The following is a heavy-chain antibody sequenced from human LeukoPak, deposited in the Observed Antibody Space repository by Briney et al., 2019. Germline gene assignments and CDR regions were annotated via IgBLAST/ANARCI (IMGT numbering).Heavy chain of an antibody. CDR2: IKQDGSEK. V-gene: IGHV3-7*03. Sequence: PGGSLRLSCAASGFTFSSYWMSWVRQAPGKGLEWVANIKQDGSEKYYVDSVKGRFTISRDNAKNSLYLQMNSLRAEDTAVYYCAKEFSSYDFWSGLIDYWGQGTLVTVSS. CDR3: AKEFSSYDFWSGLIDY. CDR1: GFTFSSYW. J-gene: IGHJ4*02. D-gene: IGHD3-3*01.